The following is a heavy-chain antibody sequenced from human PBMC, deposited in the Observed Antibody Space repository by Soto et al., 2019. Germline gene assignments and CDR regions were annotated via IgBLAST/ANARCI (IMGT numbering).Heavy chain of an antibody. V-gene: IGHV4-31*03. CDR3: AREALYSSSPPGGFDL. D-gene: IGHD6-13*01. J-gene: IGHJ2*01. CDR1: GGSISSGGYY. Sequence: QVQLQESGPGLVKPSQTLSLTCTVSGGSISSGGYYWSWIRQHPGKGLEWIGYIYYSGSTYYNPSLKSRVTISVDTSKNQFYLKLSSVTAADTAVYYCAREALYSSSPPGGFDLWGRGTLVTVSS. CDR2: IYYSGST.